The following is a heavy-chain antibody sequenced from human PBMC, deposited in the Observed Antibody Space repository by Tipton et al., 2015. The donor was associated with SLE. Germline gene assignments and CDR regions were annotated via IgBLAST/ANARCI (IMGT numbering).Heavy chain of an antibody. D-gene: IGHD2-2*01. CDR2: ISYTGST. Sequence: TLSLTCTVSGGSISSSYYWGWIRHSPGRGLEWIGSISYTGSTYYNTSLKSRVTISVDMSKNQFSLKLTSVTAADTSVYYCATSPLTLWGQGTLVTVSS. J-gene: IGHJ4*02. CDR1: GGSISSSYY. CDR3: ATSPLTL. V-gene: IGHV4-39*07.